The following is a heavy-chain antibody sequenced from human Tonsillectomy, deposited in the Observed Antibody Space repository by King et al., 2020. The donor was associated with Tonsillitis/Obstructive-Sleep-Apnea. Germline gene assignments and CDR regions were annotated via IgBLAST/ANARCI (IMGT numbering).Heavy chain of an antibody. Sequence: VQLVESGGGVVQPGRSLRLSCAASGFTFSSYGMHWVRQAPGKGLEWVAVISYDGSNNYYADSVKGRFTISRDNSKTTLYLQMNSLRAEDTSVYYCAKLATVNIFDYWGQGILVTVSS. J-gene: IGHJ4*02. V-gene: IGHV3-30*18. CDR1: GFTFSSYG. CDR3: AKLATVNIFDY. D-gene: IGHD5-24*01. CDR2: ISYDGSNN.